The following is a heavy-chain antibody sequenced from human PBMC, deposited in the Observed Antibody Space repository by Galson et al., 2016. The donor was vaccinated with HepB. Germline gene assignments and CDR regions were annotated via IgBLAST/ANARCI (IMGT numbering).Heavy chain of an antibody. J-gene: IGHJ4*02. V-gene: IGHV2-5*01. D-gene: IGHD3-10*01. CDR3: AHISTSYLGSGTYFFDY. CDR2: IYWPDDR. CDR1: GLSASTNGVG. Sequence: PALVKPTQTLTLTCTFSGLSASTNGVGVGWIRQPPGKALEWLALIYWPDDRRYRPSLKTRLTVTKDTSENQVVLTMTNMDPVDTATFYCAHISTSYLGSGTYFFDYWGQGALVTVSS.